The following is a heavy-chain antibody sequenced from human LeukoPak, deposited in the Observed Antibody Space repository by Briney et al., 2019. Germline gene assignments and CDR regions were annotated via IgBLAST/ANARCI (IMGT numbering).Heavy chain of an antibody. CDR3: VSGFLQWLY. Sequence: GGSLRLSCAASGFIFGGYWMSWVRQAPGRGLEWVANTNPDGSIKYYVDSVDGRFTISRDNAKNSLYLQMNSLRAEDTAVYYCVSGFLQWLYWGQGTLVTVSS. CDR1: GFIFGGYW. CDR2: TNPDGSIK. D-gene: IGHD3-3*01. V-gene: IGHV3-7*01. J-gene: IGHJ4*02.